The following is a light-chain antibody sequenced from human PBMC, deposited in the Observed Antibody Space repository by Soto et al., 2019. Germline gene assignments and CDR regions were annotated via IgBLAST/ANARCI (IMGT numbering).Light chain of an antibody. J-gene: IGKJ5*01. V-gene: IGKV3-11*01. CDR3: QPRFT. CDR2: DVS. CDR1: QSVSSY. Sequence: DIMLTQSPATLSLSLGERATLSCRASQSVSSYLAWYQQKPCQAPRLLIYDVSNRATGITARFSGSEPGTDFTLTISSLEPQDFDYSYCQPRFTFGQGTRLEIK.